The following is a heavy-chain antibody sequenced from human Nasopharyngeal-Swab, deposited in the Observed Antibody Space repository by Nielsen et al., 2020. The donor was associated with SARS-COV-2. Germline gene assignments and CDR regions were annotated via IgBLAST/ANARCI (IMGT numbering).Heavy chain of an antibody. CDR3: ARVSWNTLDY. Sequence: WIRQPPGKGLEWIGEINHSGSTRYNPSLKSRVTISVDTSKNQFSLKLSSVTAADTAVYYCARVSWNTLDYWGQGTLVTVSS. V-gene: IGHV4-34*01. D-gene: IGHD1/OR15-1a*01. CDR2: INHSGST. J-gene: IGHJ4*02.